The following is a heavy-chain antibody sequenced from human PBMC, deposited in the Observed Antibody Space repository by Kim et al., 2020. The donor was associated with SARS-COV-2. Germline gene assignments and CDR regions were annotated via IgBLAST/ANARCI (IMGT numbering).Heavy chain of an antibody. CDR2: ISSSSSTI. CDR1: GFTFSSYS. D-gene: IGHD6-19*01. Sequence: GGSLRLSCAASGFTFSSYSMNWVRQAPGKGLEWVSYISSSSSTIYYADSVKGRFTISRDNAKNSLYLQMNSLRAEDTAVYYCARRKAVAGYYFDYWGQGTLVTVSS. V-gene: IGHV3-48*04. J-gene: IGHJ4*02. CDR3: ARRKAVAGYYFDY.